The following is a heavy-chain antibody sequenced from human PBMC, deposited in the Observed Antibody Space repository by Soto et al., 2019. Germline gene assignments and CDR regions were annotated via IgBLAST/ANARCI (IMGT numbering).Heavy chain of an antibody. CDR3: GKEREQVVIDS. V-gene: IGHV3-23*01. Sequence: EVQLLESGGGLVQPGGSLRLSCAASGFIFSDYAMSWVRQAPGKGLEWVSAINGRGGKTYYADSVKGRFTISRDNFKNTLHLQMNRLTAEDTAIYYCGKEREQVVIDSWGQGTLVTVSS. D-gene: IGHD6-6*01. J-gene: IGHJ5*01. CDR2: INGRGGKT. CDR1: GFIFSDYA.